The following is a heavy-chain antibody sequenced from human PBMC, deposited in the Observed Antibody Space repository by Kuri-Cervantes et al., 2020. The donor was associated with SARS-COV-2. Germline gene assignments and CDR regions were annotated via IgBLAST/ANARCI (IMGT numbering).Heavy chain of an antibody. J-gene: IGHJ6*03. Sequence: ETLSLTCAGTGFSFSDYSMNWVRQAPGKGLEWVSSVSSGGTSVYYADSLEGRFTISRDNAKSSLYLEMNSLRAEDTAMYYCARDLGTFSSGWFYMDVWGKGTTVTVSS. V-gene: IGHV3-21*01. D-gene: IGHD6-19*01. CDR2: VSSGGTSV. CDR1: GFSFSDYS. CDR3: ARDLGTFSSGWFYMDV.